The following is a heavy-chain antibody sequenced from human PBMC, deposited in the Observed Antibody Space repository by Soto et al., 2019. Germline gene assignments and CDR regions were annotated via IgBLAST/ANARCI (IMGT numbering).Heavy chain of an antibody. J-gene: IGHJ3*02. CDR2: IIPIFGTA. CDR3: ARAQGDSSGYYPNAFDI. D-gene: IGHD3-22*01. V-gene: IGHV1-69*06. Sequence: AVKVSCKASGGTFSSYAISWVRQAPGQGLEWMGGIIPIFGTANYAQKFQGRVTITADKSTSTAYMELSSLRSEDTAVYYCARAQGDSSGYYPNAFDIWGQGTMVTVSS. CDR1: GGTFSSYA.